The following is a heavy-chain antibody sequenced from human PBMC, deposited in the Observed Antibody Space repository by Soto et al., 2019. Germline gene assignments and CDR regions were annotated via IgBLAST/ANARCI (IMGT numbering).Heavy chain of an antibody. CDR3: ERDREDYGDLTGLFDY. CDR1: GFTFSSYG. J-gene: IGHJ4*02. CDR2: IWYDGSNK. V-gene: IGHV3-33*01. D-gene: IGHD4-17*01. Sequence: QVQLVESGGGVVQPGRSLRLSCAASGFTFSSYGMHWVRQAPGKGLEWVAVIWYDGSNKYYADSVKGRFTISRDNSKNTLYLQMNSLRAEDTAVYYCERDREDYGDLTGLFDYWGQGTLVTVSS.